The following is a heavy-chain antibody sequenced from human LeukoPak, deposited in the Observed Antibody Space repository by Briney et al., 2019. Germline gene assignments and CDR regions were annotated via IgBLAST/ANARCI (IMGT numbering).Heavy chain of an antibody. D-gene: IGHD3-22*01. Sequence: SVKVSCKVSGYTLTELSMHWVRQAPGKGLEWMGGFDPEDGETIYAQKFQGRVTITTDESTSTAYMELSSLRSEDTAVYYCARTDNYYDSSGYWDDAFDIWGQGTMVTVSS. V-gene: IGHV1-24*01. CDR1: GYTLTELS. CDR2: FDPEDGET. J-gene: IGHJ3*02. CDR3: ARTDNYYDSSGYWDDAFDI.